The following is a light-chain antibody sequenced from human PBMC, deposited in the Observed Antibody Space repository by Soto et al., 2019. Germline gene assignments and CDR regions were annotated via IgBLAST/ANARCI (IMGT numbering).Light chain of an antibody. CDR2: GAS. J-gene: IGKJ2*01. Sequence: DILLTQSPGTLSLSPGQRATLSCRATHSVRSSYLAWYQQKPGQAPRLLIYGASSSATGIPDRFSGSGSGTDFTLTISRLEPEDFAVYYCQQSGSSPYTFGQGTKLEIK. CDR1: HSVRSSY. V-gene: IGKV3-20*01. CDR3: QQSGSSPYT.